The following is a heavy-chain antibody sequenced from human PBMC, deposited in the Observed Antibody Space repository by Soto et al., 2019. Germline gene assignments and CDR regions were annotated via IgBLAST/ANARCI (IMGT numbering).Heavy chain of an antibody. Sequence: SETLSLTCAVSGYSISSGYYWGWIRQPPGKGLEWIGSIYHSGSTYYNPSLKSRVTISVDTSKNQFSLKLSSVTAADTAVYYCERDRREGRRSDYWGQGTLVTVSS. CDR3: ERDRREGRRSDY. J-gene: IGHJ4*02. CDR2: IYHSGST. D-gene: IGHD3-10*01. V-gene: IGHV4-38-2*02. CDR1: GYSISSGYY.